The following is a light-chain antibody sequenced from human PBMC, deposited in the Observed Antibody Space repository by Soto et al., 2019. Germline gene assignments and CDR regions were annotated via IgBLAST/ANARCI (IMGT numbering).Light chain of an antibody. CDR2: DVT. V-gene: IGLV2-14*03. CDR3: SSYTSSSTLVV. Sequence: QSALTQPASVSGSPGQSITISCTGTSSDVGGYNFVSWYQQHPGKAPKVMIYDVTNRPSGVSNRFSGSKSGNTASLTISGLQVEDEADYYCSSYTSSSTLVVFGGGTKVTVL. CDR1: SSDVGGYNF. J-gene: IGLJ2*01.